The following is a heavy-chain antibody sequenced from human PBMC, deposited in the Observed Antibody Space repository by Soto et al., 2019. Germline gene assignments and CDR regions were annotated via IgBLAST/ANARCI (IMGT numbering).Heavy chain of an antibody. J-gene: IGHJ4*02. V-gene: IGHV4-34*01. CDR2: INHSGST. D-gene: IGHD3-10*01. Sequence: PSETLSLTCAVYGGSFSGYYWSWIRQPPGKGLEWIGEINHSGSTNYNPSLKSRVTISVDTSKNQFSLKLSSVTAADTAVYYCARRRLYYYGSGPSDYWGQGTMVAV. CDR1: GGSFSGYY. CDR3: ARRRLYYYGSGPSDY.